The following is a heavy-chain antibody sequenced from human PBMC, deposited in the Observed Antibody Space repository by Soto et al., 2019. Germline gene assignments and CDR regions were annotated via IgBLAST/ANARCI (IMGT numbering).Heavy chain of an antibody. D-gene: IGHD3-16*01. CDR1: GGPFGSSA. Sequence: QVQLVQSGADVKKPGSSVKVSCKTSGGPFGSSAISWVRQAPAQGLEWMGEIIPVFDKANYAQNFHGRLTITADEPTGPVFMQLSSLRSEDTAVYFCARLRRDWGDAFDLWGLGTFVTVSS. CDR2: IIPVFDKA. CDR3: ARLRRDWGDAFDL. V-gene: IGHV1-69*01. J-gene: IGHJ3*01.